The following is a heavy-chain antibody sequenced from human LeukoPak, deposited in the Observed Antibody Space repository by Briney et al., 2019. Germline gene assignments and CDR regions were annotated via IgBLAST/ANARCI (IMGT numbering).Heavy chain of an antibody. CDR1: GGSFSGYY. CDR3: ARKGHYYGSGSYYMRVSYYYYMDV. V-gene: IGHV4-34*01. CDR2: INHSGST. Sequence: SETLSLTCAVYGGSFSGYYWSWIRQPPGKGLEWIGEINHSGSTNYNPSLKSRVTISVDTSKNQFSLKLSSVTAADTAVYYCARKGHYYGSGSYYMRVSYYYYMDVWGKGTTVTISS. D-gene: IGHD3-10*01. J-gene: IGHJ6*03.